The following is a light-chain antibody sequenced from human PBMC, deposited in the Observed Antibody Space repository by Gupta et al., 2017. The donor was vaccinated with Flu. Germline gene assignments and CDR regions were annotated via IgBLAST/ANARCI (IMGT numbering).Light chain of an antibody. CDR3: HQRSSWPPLP. Sequence: EIVLTQSPATLSLSPGDRATLSCRASQSVFAYLAWYQHKQGQAPRLLIYDAATRQTGVPARFSGRGDGIEVNISISSREQEDFAVYYCHQRSSWPPLPFGGGTKVEI. CDR2: DAA. J-gene: IGKJ4*01. V-gene: IGKV3-11*01. CDR1: QSVFAY.